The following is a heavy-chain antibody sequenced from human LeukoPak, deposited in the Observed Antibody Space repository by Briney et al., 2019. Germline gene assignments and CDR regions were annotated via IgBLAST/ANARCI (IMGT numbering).Heavy chain of an antibody. CDR1: GGSISSGGYC. J-gene: IGHJ4*02. CDR2: IYYSGST. D-gene: IGHD2-15*01. Sequence: ASQTLSLTCTVSGGSISSGGYCWSWIRQHPGKGLEWIGYIYYSGSTYYNPSLKSRVTISVDTSKNQFSLKLSSVTAADTAVYYCARGLVVVAANYFDYWGPGTLVTVSS. V-gene: IGHV4-31*03. CDR3: ARGLVVVAANYFDY.